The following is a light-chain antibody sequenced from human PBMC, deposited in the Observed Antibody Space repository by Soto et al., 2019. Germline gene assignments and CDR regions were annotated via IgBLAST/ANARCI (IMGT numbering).Light chain of an antibody. CDR2: EVS. J-gene: IGKJ1*01. Sequence: DIVMTQTPLSLSVSPGQPASISCKSSQSLVYSDGKTYFYWYLQKPGEPPQLLIYEVSNRFSGVPDRFSGSGSGTDFTLKISRLEAEDVGVYYCHQYNYWPRPVGQGTKVDSK. CDR3: HQYNYWPRP. CDR1: QSLVYSDGKTY. V-gene: IGKV2D-29*01.